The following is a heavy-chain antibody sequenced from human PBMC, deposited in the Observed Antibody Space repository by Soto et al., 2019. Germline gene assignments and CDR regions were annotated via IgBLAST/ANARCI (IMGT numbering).Heavy chain of an antibody. D-gene: IGHD5-18*01. J-gene: IGHJ4*02. Sequence: HPGGSLRLSCAASGFTVSSNYMSWVRQAPGKGLEWVSVIYSGGSTYYADSVKGRFTISRDNSKNTLYLQMNSLRAEDTAVYYCSRGGRYRADYYFDYWGQGTLVTVSS. CDR3: SRGGRYRADYYFDY. CDR2: IYSGGST. CDR1: GFTVSSNY. V-gene: IGHV3-53*01.